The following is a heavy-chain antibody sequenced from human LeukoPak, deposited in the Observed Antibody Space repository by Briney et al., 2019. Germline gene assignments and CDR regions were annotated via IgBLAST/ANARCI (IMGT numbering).Heavy chain of an antibody. J-gene: IGHJ4*02. CDR2: IGGGDGRT. D-gene: IGHD3-22*01. Sequence: GGSLRLSCAASGFSFTYGMSWVRQAPGKGLEWVSGIGGGDGRTYYADSLEGRFTISRDISKTTLYLQINGLTPDDTAVYYCAKDSHSGFFDYWGQGTLVTVSS. V-gene: IGHV3-23*01. CDR3: AKDSHSGFFDY. CDR1: GFSFTYG.